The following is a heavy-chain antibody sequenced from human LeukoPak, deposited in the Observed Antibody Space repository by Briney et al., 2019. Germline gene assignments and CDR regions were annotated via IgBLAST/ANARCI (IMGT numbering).Heavy chain of an antibody. J-gene: IGHJ3*02. V-gene: IGHV4-30-4*02. Sequence: PSETLSLTCTVSGGSISSGDYYWSWIRQPPGKGLEWIGYIYYSGSTYYNPSLKSRVTISVDTSKNQFSLKLSSVTAADTAVYYCAKLLRGVSPAFDIWGQGTMVTVSS. CDR3: AKLLRGVSPAFDI. D-gene: IGHD3-10*01. CDR1: GGSISSGDYY. CDR2: IYYSGST.